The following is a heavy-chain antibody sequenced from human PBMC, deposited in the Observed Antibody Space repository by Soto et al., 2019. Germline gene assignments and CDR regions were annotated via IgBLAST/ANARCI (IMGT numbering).Heavy chain of an antibody. D-gene: IGHD3-9*01. Sequence: GASVKVSCKASGYTFTSYYMHWVRQAPGQGLEWMGIINTSGGSTSYAQKFQGRVTMTRDTSTSTVYMELSSLRSEDTAVYYCARDRPDTYFDYWGQGTLVTVSS. CDR1: GYTFTSYY. CDR3: ARDRPDTYFDY. J-gene: IGHJ4*02. V-gene: IGHV1-46*01. CDR2: INTSGGST.